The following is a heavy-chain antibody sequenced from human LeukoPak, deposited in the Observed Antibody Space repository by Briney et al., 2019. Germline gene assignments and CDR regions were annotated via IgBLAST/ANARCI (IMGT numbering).Heavy chain of an antibody. Sequence: DPGGSLRLSCAASGFTFSSYSMNWVRQAPGKGLEWVSSISSSSSYIYYADSVKGRFTISRDNAKNSLYLQMNSLRAEDTAVYYCARDSGSYYEGYYYYGMDVWGQGTTVTVSS. J-gene: IGHJ6*02. CDR3: ARDSGSYYEGYYYYGMDV. CDR1: GFTFSSYS. D-gene: IGHD1-26*01. CDR2: ISSSSSYI. V-gene: IGHV3-21*01.